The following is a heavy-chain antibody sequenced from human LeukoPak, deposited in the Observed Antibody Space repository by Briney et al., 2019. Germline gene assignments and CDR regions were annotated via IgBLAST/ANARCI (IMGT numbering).Heavy chain of an antibody. Sequence: GGSLRLSCAASGFTVSSNYMSWVRQAPGKGLEWVSVIYSGSSTYYADSVKGGFTISRDNSKNTLYLQMNSLRAEDTAVYYREGMVRGVIPFDYWGQGTLVTVSS. V-gene: IGHV3-66*01. CDR1: GFTVSSNY. CDR3: EGMVRGVIPFDY. J-gene: IGHJ4*02. D-gene: IGHD3-10*01. CDR2: IYSGSST.